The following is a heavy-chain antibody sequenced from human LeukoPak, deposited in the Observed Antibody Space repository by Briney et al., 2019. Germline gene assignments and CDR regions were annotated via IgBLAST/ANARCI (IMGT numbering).Heavy chain of an antibody. CDR2: IYYSGST. J-gene: IGHJ4*02. V-gene: IGHV4-30-4*01. Sequence: PSETLSLTCTVSGGSISSGDYYWSWIRQPPGKGLEWIGYIYYSGSTYYNPSLKSRVTISVDTSKNQFSLKLSSVTAADTAVYYCAREGPDILTGLERLFDYWGQGTLVTVSS. CDR3: AREGPDILTGLERLFDY. CDR1: GGSISSGDYY. D-gene: IGHD3-9*01.